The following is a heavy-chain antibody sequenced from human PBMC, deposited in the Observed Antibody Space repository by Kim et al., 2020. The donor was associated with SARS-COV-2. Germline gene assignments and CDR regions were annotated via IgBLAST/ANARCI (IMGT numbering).Heavy chain of an antibody. J-gene: IGHJ4*02. D-gene: IGHD1-1*01. Sequence: GGSLRLSCAASGFTFSSYGMHWVRQSTGKGLEWVAGIGYDGSNKYHEDVEKGLFTISRDNYKNTLHLQMNSLRAEDAAEYYCGRENEGCALDYWGQGTLV. V-gene: IGHV3-33*01. CDR1: GFTFSSYG. CDR3: GRENEGCALDY. CDR2: IGYDGSNK.